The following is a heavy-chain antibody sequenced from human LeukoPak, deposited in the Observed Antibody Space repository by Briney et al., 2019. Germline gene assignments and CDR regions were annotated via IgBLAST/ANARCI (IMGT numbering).Heavy chain of an antibody. CDR1: GFTFSSFA. D-gene: IGHD5-18*01. CDR2: ISGSGGST. V-gene: IGHV3-23*01. CDR3: AKVVPAQLWLPAFDY. J-gene: IGHJ4*02. Sequence: GSLRLSCAASGFTFSSFALSWVRQAPGEGLEWVPAISGSGGSTYYADSVKGRFTISRDNSKNTLYLQMNSLRAEDTAVYYCAKVVPAQLWLPAFDYWGQGTLVTVSS.